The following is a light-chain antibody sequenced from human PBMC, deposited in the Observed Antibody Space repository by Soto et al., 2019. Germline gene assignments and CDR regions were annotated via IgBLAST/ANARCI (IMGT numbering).Light chain of an antibody. CDR3: QQYGSTPFT. CDR1: QSVYSAY. CDR2: GAS. V-gene: IGKV3-20*01. Sequence: EIVLTQSPGTLSLSPGERATLSCRASQSVYSAYLAWYQQKPGQAPRLLIYGASNRATGIPGRFSGSGSGTDFTLTVSRLEPEDFALYYCQQYGSTPFTFGPGTKVDIK. J-gene: IGKJ3*01.